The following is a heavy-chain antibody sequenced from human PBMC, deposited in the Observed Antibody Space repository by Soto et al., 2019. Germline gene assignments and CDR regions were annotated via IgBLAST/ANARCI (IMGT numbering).Heavy chain of an antibody. Sequence: QVTLKESGPVLVKPTETLTLTCTVSGFSLSNARMGVSWIRQPPGKALEWLAHIFSNDEKSYSTSLKSRLTISKDTSKSQVVLNMTNMDPVDTATYYCARIFRSPPMVRGVIPLEFDYWGQGTLVTVSS. CDR3: ARIFRSPPMVRGVIPLEFDY. J-gene: IGHJ4*02. V-gene: IGHV2-26*01. CDR1: GFSLSNARMG. CDR2: IFSNDEK. D-gene: IGHD3-10*01.